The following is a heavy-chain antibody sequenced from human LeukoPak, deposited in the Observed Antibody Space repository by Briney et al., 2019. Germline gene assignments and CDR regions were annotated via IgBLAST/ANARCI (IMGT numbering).Heavy chain of an antibody. CDR2: ISGSGGST. CDR3: AKAAMEYYGSGSYYRFPY. Sequence: GGSLRLSCAASGFTFSSYAMSWVRQAPGKGLEWVSAISGSGGSTYYAASVKGRFTISRDNSKNTLYLQMNSLRAEDTAVYYCAKAAMEYYGSGSYYRFPYWGQGTLVTVSS. D-gene: IGHD3-10*01. V-gene: IGHV3-23*01. J-gene: IGHJ4*02. CDR1: GFTFSSYA.